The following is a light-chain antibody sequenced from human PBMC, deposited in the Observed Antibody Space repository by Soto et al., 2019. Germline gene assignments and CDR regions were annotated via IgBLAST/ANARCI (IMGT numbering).Light chain of an antibody. CDR2: DVS. Sequence: QSVLTQPRSVSGSPGQSVTISCTGTSSDVGGYNYVSWYQQHPGKAPKLMIYDVSKRPSGVPDRFSGSKSGNTASLTISGLQAEDKADYYCCSYAGSYTFVVFGGGTKLTVL. CDR3: CSYAGSYTFVV. J-gene: IGLJ2*01. V-gene: IGLV2-11*01. CDR1: SSDVGGYNY.